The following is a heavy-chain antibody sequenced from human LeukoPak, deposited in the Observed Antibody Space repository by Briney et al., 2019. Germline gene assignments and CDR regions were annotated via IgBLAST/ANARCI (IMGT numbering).Heavy chain of an antibody. D-gene: IGHD2-15*01. CDR1: GCTFDDYA. CDR2: TSWNSVSI. CDR3: EKDRALGYCSGGSCYGPLFDY. J-gene: IGHJ4*02. Sequence: PGRSLRLSCSASGCTFDDYAMHWVRQAPGKGLEWGAATSWNSVSIAYADPVKGRFTLSRDKAKNYLYMKMNSLRAEDTALYYCEKDRALGYCSGGSCYGPLFDYWGQGTLVTVSS. V-gene: IGHV3-9*01.